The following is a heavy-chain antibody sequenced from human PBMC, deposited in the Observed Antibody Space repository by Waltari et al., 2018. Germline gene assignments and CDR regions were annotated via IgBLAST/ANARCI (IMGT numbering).Heavy chain of an antibody. Sequence: QVQLVQSGAEVKKPGASVRISCTASAYTLDSFHVNWVRQAPGQGLEWMGILNPNGGSATYAESLQGRVTMNRDKSTGTVYMELRSLRSDDTAVYYCSRGRGGYRFGSFDLWGQGTLVTVS. D-gene: IGHD5-12*01. CDR3: SRGRGGYRFGSFDL. CDR1: AYTLDSFH. CDR2: LNPNGGSA. J-gene: IGHJ3*01. V-gene: IGHV1-46*02.